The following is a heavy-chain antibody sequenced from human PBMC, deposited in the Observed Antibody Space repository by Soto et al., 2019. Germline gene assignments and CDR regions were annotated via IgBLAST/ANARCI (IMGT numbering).Heavy chain of an antibody. J-gene: IGHJ6*02. CDR2: IYYSGST. CDR1: GGSISSYS. Sequence: SETLSLTCTVSGGSISSYSWSWIRQPPGKGLEWIGYIYYSGSTNYNPSLKSRVTISVDTSKNQFSLKLSSVTAADTAVYYCARRQLLWFGEGGGMDVWGQGTTVT. V-gene: IGHV4-59*08. CDR3: ARRQLLWFGEGGGMDV. D-gene: IGHD3-10*01.